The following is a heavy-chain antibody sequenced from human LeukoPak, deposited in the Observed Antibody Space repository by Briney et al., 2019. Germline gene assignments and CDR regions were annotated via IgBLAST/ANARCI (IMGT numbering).Heavy chain of an antibody. V-gene: IGHV3-23*01. J-gene: IGHJ4*02. CDR1: GFTFSSYA. CDR3: GVATFFGFYYFDY. CDR2: ISGSGGST. Sequence: PGGXLRLSCAASGFTFSSYAMSWVRQAPGKGLEWVSAISGSGGSTYYADSVKGRFTISRDNTKNTVYLQMNSLRAEDTAVYYCGVATFFGFYYFDYWGQGTLVTVSS. D-gene: IGHD5-12*01.